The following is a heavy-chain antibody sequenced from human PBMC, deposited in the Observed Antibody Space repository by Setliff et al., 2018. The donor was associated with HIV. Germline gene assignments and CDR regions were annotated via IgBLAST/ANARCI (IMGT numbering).Heavy chain of an antibody. CDR1: GFTFSDYY. CDR3: TRKLAPGHGMDV. V-gene: IGHV3-11*04. Sequence: GGSLRLSCAASGFTFSDYYMSWIRQAPGMGLEWVSYISSGGRTMYYADSVKGRFTIARDNAKKSLYLQMNDLRAEDTAVYYCTRKLAPGHGMDVWGQGTTVTVSS. D-gene: IGHD3-3*02. J-gene: IGHJ6*02. CDR2: ISSGGRTM.